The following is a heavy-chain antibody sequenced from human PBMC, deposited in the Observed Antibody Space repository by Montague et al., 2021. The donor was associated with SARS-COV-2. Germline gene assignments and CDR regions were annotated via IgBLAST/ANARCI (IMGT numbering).Heavy chain of an antibody. CDR2: ENLYDSXNT. D-gene: IGHD2-21*01. Sequence: SETLSLTCTVSGVSVSSGSNYWTWIRQPPGKGLEWVGNENLYDSXNTTYNPSLNSRVTISVDSSKNQFSLKRTSVTAEDTAVYYCARGGIGAIVDGGQGTLVDVSS. V-gene: IGHV4-61*01. CDR3: ARGGIGAIVD. CDR1: GVSVSSGSNY. J-gene: IGHJ4*02.